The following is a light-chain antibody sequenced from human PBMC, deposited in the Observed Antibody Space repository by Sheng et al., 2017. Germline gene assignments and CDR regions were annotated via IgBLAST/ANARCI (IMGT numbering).Light chain of an antibody. CDR2: DVT. CDR3: TSYTSDTTYV. Sequence: QSALTQPASVSGSPGQSITISCTGTSSDVGGYNYVSWYQQHPGKVPKLMIYDVTNRPSGVSNRFSGSKSGNTASLTISGLQAEDEANYYCTSYTSDTTYVFGTGTRVTVL. J-gene: IGLJ1*01. CDR1: SSDVGGYNY. V-gene: IGLV2-14*01.